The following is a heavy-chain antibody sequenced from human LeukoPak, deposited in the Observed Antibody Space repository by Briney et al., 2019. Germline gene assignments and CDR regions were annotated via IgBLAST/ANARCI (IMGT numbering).Heavy chain of an antibody. Sequence: ASVKVSRKVSGYTLTELSMHWVRQAPGKGLEWMGGFDPEDGETIYAQKFQGRVTMTEDTSTDTAYMELSSLRSGDTAVYYCASPAAAGDDAFDIWGQGTMVTVSS. CDR1: GYTLTELS. J-gene: IGHJ3*02. V-gene: IGHV1-24*01. CDR3: ASPAAAGDDAFDI. D-gene: IGHD6-13*01. CDR2: FDPEDGET.